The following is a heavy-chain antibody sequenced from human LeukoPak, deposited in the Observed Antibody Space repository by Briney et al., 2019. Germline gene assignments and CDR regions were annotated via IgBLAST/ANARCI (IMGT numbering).Heavy chain of an antibody. V-gene: IGHV3-21*01. Sequence: GGSLRLSCAASGFTFSSYSMNWVRQAPGKGLEWVSSISSSSSYIYYADSVKGRFTISRDNSKNTLYLQMNSLRAEDTAVYYCAKAPYYYGSGSYYLDYWGQGTLVTVSS. CDR3: AKAPYYYGSGSYYLDY. J-gene: IGHJ4*02. D-gene: IGHD3-10*01. CDR1: GFTFSSYS. CDR2: ISSSSSYI.